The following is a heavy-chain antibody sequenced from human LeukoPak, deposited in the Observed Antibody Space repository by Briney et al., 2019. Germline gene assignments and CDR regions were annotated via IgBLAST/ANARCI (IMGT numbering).Heavy chain of an antibody. CDR3: ARDLGGYSFVVHWFDP. V-gene: IGHV1-2*02. D-gene: IGHD6-13*01. J-gene: IGHJ5*02. Sequence: GASVKVSCKASGYTFTGYYMHWVRQAPGQGLEWMGWINPNSGGTNYAQKFQGRVTMTRDTSISTAYMELSRLRSDDTAVHYCARDLGGYSFVVHWFDPWGQGTLVTVSS. CDR1: GYTFTGYY. CDR2: INPNSGGT.